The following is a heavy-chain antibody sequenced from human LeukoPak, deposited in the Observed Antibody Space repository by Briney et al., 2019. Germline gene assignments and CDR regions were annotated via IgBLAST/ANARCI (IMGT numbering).Heavy chain of an antibody. D-gene: IGHD4-17*01. CDR3: ARDYADYVGYFFFDY. V-gene: IGHV3-23*01. J-gene: IGHJ4*02. CDR1: GFTFNNYA. CDR2: ISGGGETT. Sequence: AGSLTLSCAASGFTFNNYAMNWLRQAPGKGLKWVSSISGGGETTYYADSAKGRFTISRDNSQNTLYLQMNSLRAEDTAVYYCARDYADYVGYFFFDYWGQGTLVTVSS.